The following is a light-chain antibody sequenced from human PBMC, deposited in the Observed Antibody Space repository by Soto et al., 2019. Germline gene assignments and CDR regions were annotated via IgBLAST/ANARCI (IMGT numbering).Light chain of an antibody. V-gene: IGLV2-14*01. CDR3: SSYTSSTTVV. CDR2: EVS. J-gene: IGLJ2*01. CDR1: SSDVGGYHY. Sequence: QSALTQPASVSGSPGQSITISCTGTSSDVGGYHYVSWYQQHPGKAPKLIIYEVSNRPSGVSNRFSGSKSDNTASLTISRLQAEDEADYFCSSYTSSTTVVFGGGTQLTVL.